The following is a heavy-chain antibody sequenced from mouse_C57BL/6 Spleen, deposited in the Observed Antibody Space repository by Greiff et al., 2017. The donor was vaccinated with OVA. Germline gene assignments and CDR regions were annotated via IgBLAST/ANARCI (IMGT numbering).Heavy chain of an antibody. D-gene: IGHD4-1*01. CDR3: ARDDWEDAMDY. Sequence: EVQRVESGGGLVQSGRSLRLSCATSGFTFSDFYMEWVRQAPGKGLEWIAASRNKANDYTTEYSASVKGRFIVSRDTSQSILYLQMNALRAEDTAIYYCARDDWEDAMDYWGQGTSVTVSS. J-gene: IGHJ4*01. CDR1: GFTFSDFY. CDR2: SRNKANDYTT. V-gene: IGHV7-1*01.